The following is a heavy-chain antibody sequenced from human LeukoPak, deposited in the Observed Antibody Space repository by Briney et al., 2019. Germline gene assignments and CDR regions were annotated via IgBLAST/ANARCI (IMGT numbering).Heavy chain of an antibody. CDR2: IIPIFGIA. CDR1: GGTFSSYA. J-gene: IGHJ4*02. CDR3: ARDPSYDSSGYYFDY. Sequence: GASVKVSCKASGGTFSSYAISWVRQAPGQGLEWMGRIIPIFGIANYAQKFQGRATITADKSTSTAYMELSSLRSEDTAVYYCARDPSYDSSGYYFDYWGQGTLVTVSS. D-gene: IGHD3-22*01. V-gene: IGHV1-69*04.